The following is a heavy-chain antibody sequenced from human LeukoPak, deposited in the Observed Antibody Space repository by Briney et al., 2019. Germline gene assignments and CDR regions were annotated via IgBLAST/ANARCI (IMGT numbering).Heavy chain of an antibody. CDR2: INPSGDST. Sequence: PGGSLRLSCAASGFTFSSYGMHWVRQAPGQGLEWMGIINPSGDSTTYAQKFQGRVTMTRDTSTRTVYMELSSLRSDDTAVYYCARENDYGNNWFDPWGQGTLVTVSS. V-gene: IGHV1-46*01. CDR1: GFTFSSYG. D-gene: IGHD4-17*01. CDR3: ARENDYGNNWFDP. J-gene: IGHJ5*02.